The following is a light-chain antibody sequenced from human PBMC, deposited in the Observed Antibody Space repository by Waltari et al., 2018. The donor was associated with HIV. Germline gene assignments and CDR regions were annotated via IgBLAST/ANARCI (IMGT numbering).Light chain of an antibody. CDR2: EDN. V-gene: IGLV6-57*01. Sequence: NFMLTQPHSVSESPGKTVTISCTRTSGRIASNYVQWDQQRPGSSPTTVIYEDNQRPSGVPDRFSGSIDSSSNSASLTISGLKTEDEADYYCQSYDSSNQGVFGGGTKLTVL. J-gene: IGLJ3*02. CDR1: SGRIASNY. CDR3: QSYDSSNQGV.